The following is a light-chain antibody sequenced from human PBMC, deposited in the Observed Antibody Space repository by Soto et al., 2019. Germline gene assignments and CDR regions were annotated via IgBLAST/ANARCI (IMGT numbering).Light chain of an antibody. Sequence: QPVLTQSSSASASLGSSVNLTCTLSSGHSSYIIAWHQQQPGKAPRYLMKLEGSGSYNKGSGVPDRFSGSSSGADRYLIISNLQFEDKADYYCETWDSNIHWVFGGGTKVTVL. J-gene: IGLJ3*02. CDR1: SGHSSYI. CDR3: ETWDSNIHWV. V-gene: IGLV4-60*02. CDR2: LEGSGSY.